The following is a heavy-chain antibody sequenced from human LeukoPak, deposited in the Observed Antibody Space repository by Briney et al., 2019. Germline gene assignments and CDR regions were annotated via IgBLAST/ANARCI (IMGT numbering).Heavy chain of an antibody. CDR2: IHPNSGVT. CDR3: ARGGYYNTSGYHYVQGFDP. D-gene: IGHD3-22*01. V-gene: IGHV1-2*02. Sequence: ASVKVSCKASGYTFTDYYIHWVRQAPGQGLEWMGWIHPNSGVTNSAQKLQGRVTMTRDTSITTVNMELNRLRSDDTAVYYCARGGYYNTSGYHYVQGFDPWGQGTLVTDSS. J-gene: IGHJ5*02. CDR1: GYTFTDYY.